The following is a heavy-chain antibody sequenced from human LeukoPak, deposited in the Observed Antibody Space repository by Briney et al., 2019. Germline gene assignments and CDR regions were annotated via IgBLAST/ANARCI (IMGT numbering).Heavy chain of an antibody. J-gene: IGHJ6*02. Sequence: ASVKVSCKASGYTVTSYCMHWVRQAPGQGLEWMAILNPSGGSSNYAQKFQGRATLTRATSTGTVYMELSSLRSEDTAVYYCASLDQHCMEVWDHGTMV. CDR3: ASLDQHCMEV. CDR1: GYTVTSYC. V-gene: IGHV1-46*01. D-gene: IGHD2-2*01. CDR2: LNPSGGSS.